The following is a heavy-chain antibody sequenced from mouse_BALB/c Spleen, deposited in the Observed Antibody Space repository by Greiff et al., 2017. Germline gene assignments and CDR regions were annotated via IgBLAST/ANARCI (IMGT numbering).Heavy chain of an antibody. V-gene: IGHV1-87*01. CDR2: IYPGDGDT. D-gene: IGHD4-1*01. Sequence: VQRVESGAELARPGASVKLSCKASGYTFTSYWMQWVKQRPGQGLEWIGAIYPGDGDTRYTQKFKGKATLTADKSSSTAYMQLSSLASEDSAVYYCASNWDWYFDVWGAGTTVTVSS. J-gene: IGHJ1*01. CDR3: ASNWDWYFDV. CDR1: GYTFTSYW.